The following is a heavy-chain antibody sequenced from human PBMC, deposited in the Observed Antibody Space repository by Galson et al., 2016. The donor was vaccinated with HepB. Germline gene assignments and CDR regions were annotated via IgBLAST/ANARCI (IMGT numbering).Heavy chain of an antibody. Sequence: LSLTCTVSGDSVSNRYFYWGWFRQPPGKVLEWIGTYYYTGQTFYNASLNSRVTISVDTSKNQFSLKLSSVTAADTAVYYCARRLTRTSYVWGSYRVLQAAMDVWGQGTTVTVSS. V-gene: IGHV4-39*01. CDR3: ARRLTRTSYVWGSYRVLQAAMDV. J-gene: IGHJ6*02. D-gene: IGHD3-16*02. CDR1: GDSVSNRYFY. CDR2: YYYTGQT.